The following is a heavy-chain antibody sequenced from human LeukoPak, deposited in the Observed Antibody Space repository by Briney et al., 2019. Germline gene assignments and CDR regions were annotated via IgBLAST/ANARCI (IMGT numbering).Heavy chain of an antibody. J-gene: IGHJ4*02. V-gene: IGHV3-23*01. CDR1: GFTFSSYA. D-gene: IGHD6-6*01. CDR3: AKAGYRGSSVNYFDY. Sequence: PGGSLRLSCAPSGFTFSSYAMSWVRQAPGMGLEWLSAISGSGGNTYYADSVKGRFTISRDNSKNTLSLQMNSMRAEDKAVYFCAKAGYRGSSVNYFDYWGQGTLVTVSS. CDR2: ISGSGGNT.